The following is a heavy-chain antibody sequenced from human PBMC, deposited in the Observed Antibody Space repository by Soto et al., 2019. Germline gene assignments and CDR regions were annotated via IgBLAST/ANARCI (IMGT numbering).Heavy chain of an antibody. D-gene: IGHD3-3*01. CDR1: GFTFSSYA. CDR3: AKVGDGVGLYYYYGMDV. J-gene: IGHJ6*02. V-gene: IGHV3-23*01. CDR2: ISGSGGST. Sequence: EVQLLESGGGLVQPGGSLRLSCAASGFTFSSYAMSWVRQAPGKGLEWVSAISGSGGSTYYADSVKGRFTISRDNSKNTLYLQMNSLRAEDTAVYYCAKVGDGVGLYYYYGMDVWGQGTTVTVSS.